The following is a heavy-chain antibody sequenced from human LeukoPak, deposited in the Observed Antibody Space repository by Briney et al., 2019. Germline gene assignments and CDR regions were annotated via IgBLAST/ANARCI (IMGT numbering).Heavy chain of an antibody. J-gene: IGHJ4*02. CDR1: GGSISSYY. V-gene: IGHV4-59*08. CDR2: IYYSGST. CDR3: ARGLSGSYYQSDY. D-gene: IGHD1-26*01. Sequence: SETLSLTCTVSGGSISSYYWSWIRQPPGKGLEWIGYIYYSGSTNYNPSLKSRVTISVDTSKNQFSLKLSSVTAADTAVYYCARGLSGSYYQSDYWGQGTLVTVSS.